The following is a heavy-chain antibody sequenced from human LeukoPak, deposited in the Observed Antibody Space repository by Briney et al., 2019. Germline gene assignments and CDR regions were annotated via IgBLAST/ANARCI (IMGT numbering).Heavy chain of an antibody. CDR1: GFTFSSYA. V-gene: IGHV3-15*01. J-gene: IGHJ4*02. CDR2: ITTKTEGGAT. D-gene: IGHD3/OR15-3a*01. CDR3: TTYRITIYGLVEH. Sequence: PGGSLRLSCAASGFTFSSYAMSWVRQAPGKGLEWVGRITTKTEGGATSYVAPVAGRFTISRDDSQNTLFLQMNSLKTEDTAVYYCTTYRITIYGLVEHWGQGTLVTVSS.